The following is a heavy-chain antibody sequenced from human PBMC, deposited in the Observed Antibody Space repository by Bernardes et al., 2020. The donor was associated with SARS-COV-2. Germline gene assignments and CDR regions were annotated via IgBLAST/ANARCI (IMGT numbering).Heavy chain of an antibody. CDR2: INPNSGNT. J-gene: IGHJ6*02. V-gene: IGHV1-2*02. CDR3: AIPPFNYVIYGMDV. CDR1: GYTFTGYY. D-gene: IGHD3-10*02. Sequence: ASVKVSCKASGYTFTGYYIHWVRQAPGQGLEWMGWINPNSGNTNYAQKFQDRVTMTRDTSIRTAYMELRRLRSDDTAVYYCAIPPFNYVIYGMDVWGQGTTVTV.